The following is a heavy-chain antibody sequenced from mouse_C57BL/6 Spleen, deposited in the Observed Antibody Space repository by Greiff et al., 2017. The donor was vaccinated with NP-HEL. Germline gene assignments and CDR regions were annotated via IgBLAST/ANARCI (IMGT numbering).Heavy chain of an antibody. Sequence: VQLQQPGAELVRPGSSVKLSCKASGHTFTSYWMDWVKQRPGQGLEWIGNIYPSDSETHYNQKFKDKATLTVDKSSSTAYMQLSSLTSEDSAVYYCARTYYSNYPDYWGQGTTLTVSS. CDR2: IYPSDSET. CDR3: ARTYYSNYPDY. V-gene: IGHV1-61*01. D-gene: IGHD2-5*01. J-gene: IGHJ2*01. CDR1: GHTFTSYW.